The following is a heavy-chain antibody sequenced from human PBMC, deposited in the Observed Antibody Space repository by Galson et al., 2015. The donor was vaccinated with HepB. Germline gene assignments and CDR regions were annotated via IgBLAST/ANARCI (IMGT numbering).Heavy chain of an antibody. V-gene: IGHV3-30-3*01. Sequence: SLRLSCAASGFTFSSYAMHWVRQAPGKGLEWVAVISYEGSNTYYADSVKGRFTISRDNSKNTLYLQMNSLRAEDTAVYYCARKSNHDYSDYYYGMDVWGQGTTVTVSS. CDR1: GFTFSSYA. D-gene: IGHD4-11*01. CDR2: ISYEGSNT. CDR3: ARKSNHDYSDYYYGMDV. J-gene: IGHJ6*02.